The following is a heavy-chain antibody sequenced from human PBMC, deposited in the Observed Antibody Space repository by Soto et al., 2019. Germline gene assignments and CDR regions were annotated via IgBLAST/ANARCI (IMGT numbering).Heavy chain of an antibody. J-gene: IGHJ4*02. CDR2: IYYSGST. Sequence: QVQLQESGPGLVKPSQTLSLTCTVSGGSISTGGYYWTWICQHPGKGLEWIGYIYYSGSTYYNPSLKSRVTISVDTSKNQFSLKLSSVTAADTAVYYCARGLSVTLFDNWGQGTLVTVSS. CDR1: GGSISTGGYY. D-gene: IGHD4-17*01. CDR3: ARGLSVTLFDN. V-gene: IGHV4-31*03.